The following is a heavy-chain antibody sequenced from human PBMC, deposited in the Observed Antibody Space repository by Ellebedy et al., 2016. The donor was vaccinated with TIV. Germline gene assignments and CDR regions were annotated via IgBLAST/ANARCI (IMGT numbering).Heavy chain of an antibody. D-gene: IGHD3-16*01. V-gene: IGHV3-48*03. CDR1: GFTFSSYE. CDR2: ISGSASVT. Sequence: GESLKISCAVSGFTFSSYEMNWVRQAPGKGLEWVSYISGSASVTAYADPVKGRFTISRNNARTSLYLQMNSLRVDDTAMYYCARSYGARTSGPWGQGTLVTVSS. CDR3: ARSYGARTSGP. J-gene: IGHJ5*02.